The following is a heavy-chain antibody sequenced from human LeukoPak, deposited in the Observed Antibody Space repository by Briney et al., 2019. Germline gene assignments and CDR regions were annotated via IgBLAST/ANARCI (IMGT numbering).Heavy chain of an antibody. D-gene: IGHD1-26*01. Sequence: SVKVSCKASGFTFTSSAVQWVRQARGQRLEWIGWIVVGSGNTNYAQKFQERVTITRDMSTSTAYMELSSPRSEDTAVYYCAREGIVGATYPYWGQGTLVTVSS. CDR2: IVVGSGNT. CDR1: GFTFTSSA. J-gene: IGHJ4*02. V-gene: IGHV1-58*01. CDR3: AREGIVGATYPY.